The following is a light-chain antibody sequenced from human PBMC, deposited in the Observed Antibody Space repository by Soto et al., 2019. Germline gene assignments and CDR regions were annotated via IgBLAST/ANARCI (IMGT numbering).Light chain of an antibody. CDR3: CSYAGSSTPYV. CDR1: SSDVGSYNL. J-gene: IGLJ1*01. CDR2: EGS. V-gene: IGLV2-23*01. Sequence: QSALPHPPSVSGSPGLSITISCTGTSSDVGSYNLVSWYQQHPGKAPKLMIYEGSKRPSGVSNRFSGSKSGNTASLTISGLQAEDEADYYCCSYAGSSTPYVFGTGTKVTVL.